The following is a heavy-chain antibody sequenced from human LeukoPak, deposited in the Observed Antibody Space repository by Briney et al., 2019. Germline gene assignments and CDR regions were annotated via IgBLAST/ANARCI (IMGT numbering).Heavy chain of an antibody. CDR1: GGSISSSSYY. CDR3: ARLGYCSGGSCLSDYYYYMDV. J-gene: IGHJ6*03. Sequence: SETLSLTCTVSGGSISSSSYYCGWIRQPPGKGLEWIVSIYYSGSTYYNPSLKSRVTISVDTSKNQFSLKLSSVTAADTAVYYCARLGYCSGGSCLSDYYYYMDVWGKGTTVTVSS. V-gene: IGHV4-39*01. D-gene: IGHD2-15*01. CDR2: IYYSGST.